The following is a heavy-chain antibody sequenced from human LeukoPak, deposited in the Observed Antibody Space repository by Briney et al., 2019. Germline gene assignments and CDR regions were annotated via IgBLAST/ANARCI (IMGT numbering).Heavy chain of an antibody. CDR1: GGSFSGYY. J-gene: IGHJ4*02. Sequence: SETLSLTCVVYGGSFSGYYWSWIRQPPGKGLEWIGEINHSGSTNYNPSLKSRVTISVDTSKNQFSLKLSSVTAADTAVYYCASYRKNYYGSGSYHDYWGQGTLVTVSS. CDR2: INHSGST. CDR3: ASYRKNYYGSGSYHDY. V-gene: IGHV4-34*01. D-gene: IGHD3-10*01.